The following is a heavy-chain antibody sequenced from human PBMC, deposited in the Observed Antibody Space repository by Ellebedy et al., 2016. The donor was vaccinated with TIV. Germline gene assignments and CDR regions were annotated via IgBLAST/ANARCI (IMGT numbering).Heavy chain of an antibody. CDR2: MNPNSSNT. Sequence: ASVKVSCKASGYTFTSYDINWVRQATGQGLEWMGRMNPNSSNTGYAQKFQGRVTMTRNTSINTAYMELSSLRSEDTAVYYCAKDLWPRISTVALSLEYWGQGTLLIVSS. CDR3: AKDLWPRISTVALSLEY. D-gene: IGHD4-23*01. V-gene: IGHV1-8*01. CDR1: GYTFTSYD. J-gene: IGHJ4*02.